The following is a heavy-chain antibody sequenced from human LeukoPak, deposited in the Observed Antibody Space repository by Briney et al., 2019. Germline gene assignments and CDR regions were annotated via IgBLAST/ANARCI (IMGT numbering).Heavy chain of an antibody. CDR3: ARKSDSLLVREGDC. V-gene: IGHV3-66*01. Sequence: GGSLRLSCAASGFTVNRNYMIWVRQAPGKGLECVSVIYSGGTTWYADSVRGRFTISRDTNTLYLQMNSLRAEDTAVYYCARKSDSLLVREGDCWGQGTLVTVSS. CDR2: IYSGGTT. CDR1: GFTVNRNY. D-gene: IGHD3-10*01. J-gene: IGHJ4*02.